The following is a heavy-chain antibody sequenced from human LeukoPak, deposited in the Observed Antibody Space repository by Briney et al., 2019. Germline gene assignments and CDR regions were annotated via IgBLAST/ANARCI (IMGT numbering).Heavy chain of an antibody. V-gene: IGHV4-30-2*01. J-gene: IGHJ4*02. CDR3: ARERNDILTGYFDY. D-gene: IGHD3-9*01. Sequence: SETLSFTCAVSGGSLSSGGYYWGWVRQPPGRGLEWVGYIYHSGSTYYNPSLKSRVTISVNRSKNQFSLTLSSVTATDTAVYYCARERNDILTGYFDYWGQGTLVTVSS. CDR1: GGSLSSGGYY. CDR2: IYHSGST.